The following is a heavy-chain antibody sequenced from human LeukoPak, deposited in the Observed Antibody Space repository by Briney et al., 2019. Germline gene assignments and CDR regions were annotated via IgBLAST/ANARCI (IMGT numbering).Heavy chain of an antibody. CDR2: IYPGDSDT. J-gene: IGHJ4*02. V-gene: IGHV5-51*01. Sequence: GESLKISCKGSGYSFTSYWIGWVRQMPGKGLEWMGIIYPGDSDTRYSPSFQGQVTISADKSISTAYLQWSSLKASNTAMYYGARHPTVDTAMVFDYWGQGTLVTVSS. CDR3: ARHPTVDTAMVFDY. D-gene: IGHD5-18*01. CDR1: GYSFTSYW.